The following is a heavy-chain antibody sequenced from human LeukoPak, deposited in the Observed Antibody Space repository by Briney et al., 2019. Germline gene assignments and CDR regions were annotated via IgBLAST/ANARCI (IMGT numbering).Heavy chain of an antibody. J-gene: IGHJ4*02. CDR3: VRDVGWFQFDY. Sequence: PGGSLRLSCAASGFTFSNFWMTWVRQAPGKGLEWVANIKEDGSGKYYEDSVKGRFTISRDNVKNSLYLQMNSLRAEDTAVYYCVRDVGWFQFDYWGQGTLVTVSS. V-gene: IGHV3-7*03. CDR2: IKEDGSGK. D-gene: IGHD2-15*01. CDR1: GFTFSNFW.